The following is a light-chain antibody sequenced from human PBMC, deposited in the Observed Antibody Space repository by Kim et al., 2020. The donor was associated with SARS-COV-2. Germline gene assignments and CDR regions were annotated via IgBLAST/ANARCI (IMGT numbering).Light chain of an antibody. CDR1: SNNLGNQG. CDR3: SAWDSSLSAWV. V-gene: IGLV10-54*01. CDR2: RNN. J-gene: IGLJ3*02. Sequence: QTATRTGSGTSNNLGNQGAAWLQQPQGQPPKLLSYRNNNRPSGISERLSASRSGNTASLTITGLQPEDEADYYCSAWDSSLSAWVFGGGTQLTVL.